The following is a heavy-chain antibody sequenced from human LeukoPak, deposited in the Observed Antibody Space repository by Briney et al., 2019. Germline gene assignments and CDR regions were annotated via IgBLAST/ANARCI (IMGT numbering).Heavy chain of an antibody. CDR2: IDWDADT. CDR3: AHGLGYCSTIGCYGGHYFDN. CDR1: GFSLSTSGMC. J-gene: IGHJ4*02. Sequence: SGPTLVNPTQTLTLTCTFSGFSLSTSGMCVSWIRQPPGKALEWLALIDWDADTYYSTSLKTRLTISKDTSKNQVVLTMTNMDPVDTATYYCAHGLGYCSTIGCYGGHYFDNWGQGIFVTVS. D-gene: IGHD2-2*01. V-gene: IGHV2-70*12.